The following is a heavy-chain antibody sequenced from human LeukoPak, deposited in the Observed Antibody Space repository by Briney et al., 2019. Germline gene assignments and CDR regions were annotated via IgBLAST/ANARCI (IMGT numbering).Heavy chain of an antibody. CDR2: IYHSGST. D-gene: IGHD3-10*01. CDR1: GYSISSGYY. CDR3: VNYYGSGSYAFDI. V-gene: IGHV4-38-2*02. Sequence: SETLSLTCTVSGYSISSGYYWGWSRQPPGKGLEWIGIIYHSGSTYYNPSLKSRVTISVDTSKNQFSLKLSSVTAADTAVYYCVNYYGSGSYAFDIWGQGTMVTVSS. J-gene: IGHJ3*02.